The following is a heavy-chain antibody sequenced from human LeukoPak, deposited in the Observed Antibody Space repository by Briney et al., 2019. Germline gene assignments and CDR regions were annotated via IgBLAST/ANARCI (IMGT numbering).Heavy chain of an antibody. CDR3: AREYYDFWSGQGDAFDI. Sequence: SETLSLTCTVSGGSIGSYYWSWIRQPPGKGLEWIGYIYYSGSTNYNPSLKSRVTISVDTSKNQFSLKLSSVTAADTAVYYCAREYYDFWSGQGDAFDIWGQGTMVTVSS. V-gene: IGHV4-59*01. D-gene: IGHD3-3*01. CDR2: IYYSGST. J-gene: IGHJ3*02. CDR1: GGSIGSYY.